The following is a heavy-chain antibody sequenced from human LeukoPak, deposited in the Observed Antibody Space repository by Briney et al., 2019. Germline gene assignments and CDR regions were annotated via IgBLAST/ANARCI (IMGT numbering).Heavy chain of an antibody. D-gene: IGHD2-2*01. V-gene: IGHV4-34*01. J-gene: IGHJ5*02. Sequence: SETLSLTCAVYGGSFSGYYWSWIRQPPGKGLEWIGEINYSGSTNYNPSLKSRVTISVDTSKNQFSLKLSSVTAADTAVYYCARGGLRKYQLLKNWFDPWGQGTLVTVSS. CDR3: ARGGLRKYQLLKNWFDP. CDR1: GGSFSGYY. CDR2: INYSGST.